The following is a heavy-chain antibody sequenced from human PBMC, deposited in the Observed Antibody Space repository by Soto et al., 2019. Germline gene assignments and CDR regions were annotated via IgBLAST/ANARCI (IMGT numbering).Heavy chain of an antibody. Sequence: SETLSLTCAVYGESFNGYYWSWIRQPPGKGLEWIGEINHSGGTNYNPSLKSRVNISVDTSKNQNSLKMSSVTALDTAVYYCARQIYDSSGYYYAYWGQGTLVTVSS. V-gene: IGHV4-34*01. CDR3: ARQIYDSSGYYYAY. CDR2: INHSGGT. D-gene: IGHD3-22*01. CDR1: GESFNGYY. J-gene: IGHJ4*02.